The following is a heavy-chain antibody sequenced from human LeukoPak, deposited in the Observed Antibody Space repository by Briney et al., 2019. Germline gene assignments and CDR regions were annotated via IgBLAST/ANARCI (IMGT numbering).Heavy chain of an antibody. V-gene: IGHV4-59*12. CDR2: IFYNGST. CDR1: GGSINTYY. CDR3: ADGGGSGSRY. D-gene: IGHD3-10*01. Sequence: PSETLSLTCTVSGGSINTYYWSWIRQPPGKGLEWIGHIFYNGSTNYNPSLKSRVTISVDTSKNQFSLKLSSVTAADTAVYYCADGGGSGSRYWGQGTLVTVSS. J-gene: IGHJ4*02.